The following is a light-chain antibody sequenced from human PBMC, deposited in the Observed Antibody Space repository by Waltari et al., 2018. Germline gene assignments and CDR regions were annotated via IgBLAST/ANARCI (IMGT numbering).Light chain of an antibody. J-gene: IGKJ4*01. V-gene: IGKV1-39*01. Sequence: DVQLTQPPSSLSASVGDRVTITCRASQSISDYLNWYQVKPGKAPSLLIYAASSLQSGVPSRFSGRGSGTDFTLTISSLQPEDFESYYCQQSYSTLALTFGGGTKVE. CDR1: QSISDY. CDR2: AAS. CDR3: QQSYSTLALT.